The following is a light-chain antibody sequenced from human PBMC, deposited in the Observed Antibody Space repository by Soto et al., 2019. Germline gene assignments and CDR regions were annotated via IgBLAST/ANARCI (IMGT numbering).Light chain of an antibody. Sequence: QSALTQPASVSGSPGQSITISCTGTSSDVGGYNYVSWYQQHPGKAPKLMIYDVSNRPSGVSNRFSGSESGNTASLTISGLQAEDEADYYCSSYTSSSTPRVVFGGGTKLTVL. V-gene: IGLV2-14*01. CDR2: DVS. CDR1: SSDVGGYNY. CDR3: SSYTSSSTPRVV. J-gene: IGLJ2*01.